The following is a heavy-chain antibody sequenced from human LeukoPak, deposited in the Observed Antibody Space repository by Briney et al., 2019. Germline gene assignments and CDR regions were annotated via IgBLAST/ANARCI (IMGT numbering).Heavy chain of an antibody. D-gene: IGHD5-12*01. V-gene: IGHV1-69*05. CDR1: GGTFSSYA. Sequence: SVKVSCKASGGTFSSYAISWVRQAPGQGLEWMGRIIPIFGTANYAQKFQGRVTITTDESTSTAYMELSSLRSEDPAVYYCAREARERGYSGYDDYWGQGTLVTVSS. J-gene: IGHJ4*02. CDR2: IIPIFGTA. CDR3: AREARERGYSGYDDY.